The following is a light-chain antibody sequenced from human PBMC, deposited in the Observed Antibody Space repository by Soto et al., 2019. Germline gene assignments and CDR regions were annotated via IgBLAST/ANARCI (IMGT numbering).Light chain of an antibody. J-gene: IGKJ2*01. CDR3: QQYNNWPYT. CDR2: GAS. Sequence: EIVMKQSPATLSVSPGERATLSCRASQSVSSNLAWYQQKPGQAPRLLIYGASTRATGIPARFSGSGSGTEFTLIISSLQSEDFAVYYCQQYNNWPYTFGQGTKLEIK. CDR1: QSVSSN. V-gene: IGKV3-15*01.